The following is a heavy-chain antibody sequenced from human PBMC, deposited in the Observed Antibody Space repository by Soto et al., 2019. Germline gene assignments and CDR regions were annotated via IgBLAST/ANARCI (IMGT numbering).Heavy chain of an antibody. V-gene: IGHV3-30-3*01. CDR1: GFIFSSYA. CDR3: TRADPTVTLSVFDP. Sequence: QVQLVESGGGVVQPGRSLRLSCAASGFIFSSYAMHWVRQAPGKGLEWVAVISYDGSSKYYADSVKGRFTISRDNSKNPLYLQMNSLSVEDTGVYYCTRADPTVTLSVFDPWGQGTLVTVSS. CDR2: ISYDGSSK. D-gene: IGHD4-17*01. J-gene: IGHJ5*02.